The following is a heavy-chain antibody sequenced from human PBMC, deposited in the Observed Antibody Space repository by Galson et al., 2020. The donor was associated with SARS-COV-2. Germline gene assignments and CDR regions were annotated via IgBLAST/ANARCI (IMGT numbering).Heavy chain of an antibody. CDR1: GGSISSSNW. CDR2: VYHSGSA. J-gene: IGHJ1*01. V-gene: IGHV4-4*02. Sequence: SQTLSLTCVVSGGSISSSNWWTWVRQPPGKGLEWIGEVYHSGSASYNPSLRSRVKISVDTSKNQFSLKLTSVTAADTAVYYCARDSSRWSPYHQHWGQGTLVTVSS. D-gene: IGHD6-13*01. CDR3: ARDSSRWSPYHQH.